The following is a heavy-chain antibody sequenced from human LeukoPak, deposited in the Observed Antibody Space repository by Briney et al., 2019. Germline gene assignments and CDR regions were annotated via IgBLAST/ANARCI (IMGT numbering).Heavy chain of an antibody. CDR3: ARSHNDFGDDY. D-gene: IGHD3-3*01. CDR2: IYYSGST. J-gene: IGHJ4*02. CDR1: GASISSYY. V-gene: IGHV4-59*01. Sequence: SETLSLTCTVSGASISSYYWSWIRQPPGKGLEWIGFIYYSGSTNYNPSLKSRVTMSLDTSKNQFSLKLTSVIAADTAVYYCARSHNDFGDDYWGQGSLVTVSS.